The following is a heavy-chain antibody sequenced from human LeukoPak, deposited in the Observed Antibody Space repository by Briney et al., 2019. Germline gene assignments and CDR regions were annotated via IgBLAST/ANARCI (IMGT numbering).Heavy chain of an antibody. CDR3: ARADGSGWP. CDR1: GFTFSIYS. V-gene: IGHV3-21*06. Sequence: GGSLRLSCAASGFTFSIYSMNWVRQAPGKGLEWVSSISSDSSYIYYADSVKGRFTISRDNAKNSLYLQMNGLRAEDSAVYYCARADGSGWPWGQGTLVAVSS. D-gene: IGHD6-19*01. J-gene: IGHJ5*02. CDR2: ISSDSSYI.